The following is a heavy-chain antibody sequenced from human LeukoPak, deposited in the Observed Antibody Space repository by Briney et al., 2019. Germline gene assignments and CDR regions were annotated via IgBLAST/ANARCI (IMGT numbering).Heavy chain of an antibody. Sequence: GGSLRLSCAASGFTFSSYSMNWVRQAPGKGLEWVAFIRYDGSNKYYADSVKGRFTISRDNSKNTLYLQMNSLRAEDTAVYYCAKDQREGFFLGRPANFDYWGQGTLVTVSS. D-gene: IGHD1-26*01. J-gene: IGHJ4*02. CDR1: GFTFSSYS. CDR3: AKDQREGFFLGRPANFDY. V-gene: IGHV3-30*02. CDR2: IRYDGSNK.